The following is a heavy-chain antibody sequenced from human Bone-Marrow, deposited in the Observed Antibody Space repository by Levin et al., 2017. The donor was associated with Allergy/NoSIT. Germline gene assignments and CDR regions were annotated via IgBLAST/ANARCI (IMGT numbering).Heavy chain of an antibody. CDR1: GFKFDDYA. V-gene: IGHV3-9*01. D-gene: IGHD6-19*01. CDR3: TRSLQWLGPSVDN. Sequence: GGSLRLSCAASGFKFDDYAMHWVRQAPGKGLEWVSGISWDTGSIVYADSVKGRFTISRDNAKNSLHLQMDSLRVDDTAFYYCTRSLQWLGPSVDNWGQGTLLTVAS. CDR2: ISWDTGSI. J-gene: IGHJ4*02.